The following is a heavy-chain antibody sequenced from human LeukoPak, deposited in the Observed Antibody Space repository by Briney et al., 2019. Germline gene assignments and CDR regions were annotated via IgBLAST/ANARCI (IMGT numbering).Heavy chain of an antibody. V-gene: IGHV3-7*03. Sequence: GGSLRLSCAVSGFTFSGFWMSWSRQAPGKGLEWVASINPDGSEGYYADVVKGRFTISRDNSKNTLYLQMNSLRAEDTAVYYCGKNRYSGSLSPFDIWGQGTMVTVSS. D-gene: IGHD1-26*01. CDR1: GFTFSGFW. CDR3: GKNRYSGSLSPFDI. J-gene: IGHJ3*02. CDR2: INPDGSEG.